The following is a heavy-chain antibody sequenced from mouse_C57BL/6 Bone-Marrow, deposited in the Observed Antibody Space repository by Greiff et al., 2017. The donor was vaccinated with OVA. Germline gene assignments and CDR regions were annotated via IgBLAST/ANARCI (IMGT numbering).Heavy chain of an antibody. Sequence: VQLQQSGAELAKPGASVKLSCKASGYTFTSYWMHWVNQRPGQGLEWIGYINPSSGYTKYNQKFKDKATLTADKSSSTAYMQLSSLTYEDSAVYYGARSYDYDDAWFAYWGQGTLVTVSA. CDR3: ARSYDYDDAWFAY. V-gene: IGHV1-7*01. CDR1: GYTFTSYW. J-gene: IGHJ3*01. D-gene: IGHD2-4*01. CDR2: INPSSGYT.